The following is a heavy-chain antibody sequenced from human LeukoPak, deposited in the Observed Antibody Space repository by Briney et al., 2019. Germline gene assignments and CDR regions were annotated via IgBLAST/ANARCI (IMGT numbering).Heavy chain of an antibody. CDR1: GGSISSGGYY. V-gene: IGHV4-31*03. D-gene: IGHD4/OR15-4a*01. Sequence: SETLSLTCTVSGGSISSGGYYWSWIRQHPGKGLEWIGYIYYSGSTYYNPSLKSRVTISVDTSKNQFSLKLSSVTAADTAVYYCASDGSYDYNWFDPWGQGTLVTVSS. CDR2: IYYSGST. CDR3: ASDGSYDYNWFDP. J-gene: IGHJ5*02.